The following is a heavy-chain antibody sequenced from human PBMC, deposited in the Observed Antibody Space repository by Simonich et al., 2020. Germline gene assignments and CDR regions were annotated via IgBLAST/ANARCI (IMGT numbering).Heavy chain of an antibody. CDR3: ARDTSYYGSGSYYFAY. J-gene: IGHJ4*02. CDR2: ISSSSSYI. Sequence: GGGLVKPGGSLRLSFAASGFTFSSYSMNWFRQAPGKGLDWVSSISSSSSYIYYADSVKGRFTISRDNAKNSLYLQMNSLRAEDTAVYYCARDTSYYGSGSYYFAYWGQGTLVTVSS. CDR1: GFTFSSYS. D-gene: IGHD3-10*01. V-gene: IGHV3-21*01.